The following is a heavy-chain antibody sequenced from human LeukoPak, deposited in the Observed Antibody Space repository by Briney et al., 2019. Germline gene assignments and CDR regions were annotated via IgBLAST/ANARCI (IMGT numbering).Heavy chain of an antibody. CDR3: ARGSRRGSEDAFDI. CDR2: ISSSGSTI. CDR1: GFTLRRYE. V-gene: IGHV3-48*03. Sequence: GGSLRLSCAASGFTLRRYEMNWVRQAPAKGLEWVSYISSSGSTIYSADSVRGRFPISRDNAKNSLHLQMNSLGAEDTAVYCCARGSRRGSEDAFDIWGQGTMVTVSS. J-gene: IGHJ3*02. D-gene: IGHD3-10*01.